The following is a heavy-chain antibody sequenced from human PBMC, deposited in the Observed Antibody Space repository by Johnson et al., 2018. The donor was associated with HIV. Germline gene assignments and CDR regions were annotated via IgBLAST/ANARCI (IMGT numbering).Heavy chain of an antibody. D-gene: IGHD6-13*01. CDR3: AKSIAAAGTNAFDI. J-gene: IGHJ3*02. Sequence: EVQLVESGGGVVQPGRSLRLSCAASGFTFSDYDMHWVRQATGEGLEWVSAIGSAGDTYYPGSVKGRFTISRDNSKNTLYLQMNSLRAEDTAVYYCAKSIAAAGTNAFDIWGQGTMVTVSS. CDR1: GFTFSDYD. V-gene: IGHV3-13*01. CDR2: IGSAGDT.